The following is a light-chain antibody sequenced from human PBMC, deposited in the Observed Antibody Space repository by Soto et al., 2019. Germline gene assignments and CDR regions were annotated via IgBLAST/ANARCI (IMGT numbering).Light chain of an antibody. J-gene: IGLJ1*01. CDR2: EVS. Sequence: QSALAQPHSASGSPGQSVTISCTGTSSDVGAYNYVSWYQQHPGKAPKLMIYEVSYWPSGVPDRFSGSKSGNTASLTVSGLQAEDEADYYCSSYAGSSTVFGTGTKVTVL. V-gene: IGLV2-8*01. CDR1: SSDVGAYNY. CDR3: SSYAGSSTV.